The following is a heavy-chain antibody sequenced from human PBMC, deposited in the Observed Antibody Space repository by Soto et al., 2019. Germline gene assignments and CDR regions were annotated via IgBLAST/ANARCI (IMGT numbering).Heavy chain of an antibody. Sequence: QVQLVQSGAEVKKPGASVKVSCKASGYTFTSYDINWVRQATGQGLEWMGWMNANSVNTGYAQKFQGRGTMTRTTYITTAYKELSSLRSEDRAVDSEERDPCCDYCSGSCDNDPYYYYGMDVVGQGTTVNVSS. CDR3: ERDPCCDYCSGSCDNDPYYYYGMDV. CDR1: GYTFTSYD. V-gene: IGHV1-8*01. J-gene: IGHJ6*02. D-gene: IGHD3-10*01. CDR2: MNANSVNT.